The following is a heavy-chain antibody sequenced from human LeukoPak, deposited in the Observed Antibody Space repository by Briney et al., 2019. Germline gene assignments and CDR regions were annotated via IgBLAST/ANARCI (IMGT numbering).Heavy chain of an antibody. Sequence: SETLSLTCTVSGGSISTYYWSWIRQPPGKGLEWIGYIYYSGSANYNPSLKSRVTISVDRSKNQFSLKLSSVTAADTAAYYCARVDQYYYDSSGYFHNWFDPWGQGTLVTVSS. CDR3: ARVDQYYYDSSGYFHNWFDP. CDR2: IYYSGSA. V-gene: IGHV4-59*12. CDR1: GGSISTYY. D-gene: IGHD3-22*01. J-gene: IGHJ5*02.